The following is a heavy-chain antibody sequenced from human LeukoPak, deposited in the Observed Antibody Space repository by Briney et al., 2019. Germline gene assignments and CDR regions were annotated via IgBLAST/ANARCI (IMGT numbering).Heavy chain of an antibody. J-gene: IGHJ5*02. CDR2: INHSGST. CDR3: ARAQSRYCSSASCFLNWFDP. Sequence: PSETLSLTCAVYGGSFSGYYWSWIRQPPGKGLEWIGEINHSGSTNYNPSLKSRVTISVDTSKNQFSLKLSSVTAADTAVYYCARAQSRYCSSASCFLNWFDPWGQGTLVTVSS. CDR1: GGSFSGYY. D-gene: IGHD2-2*01. V-gene: IGHV4-34*01.